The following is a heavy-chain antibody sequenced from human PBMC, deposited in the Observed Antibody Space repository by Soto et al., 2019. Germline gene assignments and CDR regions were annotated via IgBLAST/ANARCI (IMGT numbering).Heavy chain of an antibody. Sequence: KPSETLSLTCTVSGGSISSSYWSWIRQPPGKGLEWLAYIYDDGSANYNPSLKSRATISLDMSKNQFSLKLTSVTAADTAVYYCARDKYCSGGSCRKNWFDPWGQGTQVTVSS. V-gene: IGHV4-59*01. J-gene: IGHJ5*02. CDR3: ARDKYCSGGSCRKNWFDP. D-gene: IGHD2-15*01. CDR1: GGSISSSY. CDR2: IYDDGSA.